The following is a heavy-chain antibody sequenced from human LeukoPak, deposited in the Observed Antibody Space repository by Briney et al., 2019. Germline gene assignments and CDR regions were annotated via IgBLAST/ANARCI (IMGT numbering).Heavy chain of an antibody. CDR1: GFSFSSYG. Sequence: GGSLRLSCAASGFSFSSYGMHWVRQAPGKGLEWVAVISSDGNNKIYADSVKGRFTISRDNSANTLYLQMNSLRTEDMAVYYCASQVRLGYWGQGTLVTVPS. CDR2: ISSDGNNK. J-gene: IGHJ4*02. D-gene: IGHD3-16*01. V-gene: IGHV3-30*03. CDR3: ASQVRLGY.